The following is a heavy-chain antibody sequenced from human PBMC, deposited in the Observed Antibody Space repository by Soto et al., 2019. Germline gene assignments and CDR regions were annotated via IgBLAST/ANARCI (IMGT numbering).Heavy chain of an antibody. J-gene: IGHJ4*02. CDR2: IIPIFTRT. CDR1: GGTFSTSS. V-gene: IGHV1-69*01. Sequence: QLPLVQSGTEVKEPGSSVKVSCKASGGTFSTSSFVWVRQGPGQGLEWMGGIIPIFTRTNFAQKFQGRVTFSADESTRTTYMELRSLTSEGTAIYYCARDVVRSTAGDSWGQGTLVTVSS. D-gene: IGHD2-15*01. CDR3: ARDVVRSTAGDS.